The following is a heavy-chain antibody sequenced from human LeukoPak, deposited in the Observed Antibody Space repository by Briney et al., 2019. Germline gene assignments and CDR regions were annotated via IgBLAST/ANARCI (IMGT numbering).Heavy chain of an antibody. V-gene: IGHV3-23*01. CDR2: ISGSGGST. D-gene: IGHD3-10*01. Sequence: GGSLRLSWAASGFTFSSYAMSWVRQAPGKGLEWVSAISGSGGSTYYADSVKGRFTISRDSSKNTPYLQMNSLRAEDTAVYYCAKASLWFGELLYPYYFDYWGQGTLVTVSS. J-gene: IGHJ4*02. CDR3: AKASLWFGELLYPYYFDY. CDR1: GFTFSSYA.